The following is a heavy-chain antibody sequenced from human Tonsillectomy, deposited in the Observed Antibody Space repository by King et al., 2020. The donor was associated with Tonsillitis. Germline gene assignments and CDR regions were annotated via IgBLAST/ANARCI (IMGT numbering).Heavy chain of an antibody. J-gene: IGHJ6*02. CDR3: VTGNGMDV. CDR1: GAGYC. V-gene: IGHV4-34*01. CDR2: IKHSGST. Sequence: VQLQQWGAGLLKPSESLSLTCGVYGAGYCWTWIRQPPGKGLEWIGEIKHSGSTNYNPYLKSRVTISVDTSKKQISLKMNSMTAADTAVYYCVTGNGMDVWGQGTTVTVSS.